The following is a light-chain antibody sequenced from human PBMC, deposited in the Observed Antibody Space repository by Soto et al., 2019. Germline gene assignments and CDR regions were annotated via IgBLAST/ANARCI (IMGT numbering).Light chain of an antibody. CDR2: SVS. Sequence: IHLPQAPSSLSASVREKVTNTCRASQGISSYLAWYQQKPGKAPKLLIYSVSTLQSGVPSRFSGSGSGTDFTLTISSLQPEDFATYYCQQLGDYPITFGQGTRLEIK. V-gene: IGKV1-9*01. CDR1: QGISSY. J-gene: IGKJ5*01. CDR3: QQLGDYPIT.